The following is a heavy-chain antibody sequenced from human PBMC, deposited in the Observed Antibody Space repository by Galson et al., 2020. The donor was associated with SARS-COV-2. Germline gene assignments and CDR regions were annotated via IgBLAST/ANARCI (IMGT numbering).Heavy chain of an antibody. CDR1: GFTFSSYG. V-gene: IGHV3-33*01. CDR3: AGELAVYGMDV. J-gene: IGHJ6*02. CDR2: IWYDGSNK. Sequence: PGGSLRLSCAASGFTFSSYGMHWVRQAPGKGLEWVAVIWYDGSNKYYADSVKGRFTISRDNSKNTLYLQMNSLRAEDTAVYYCAGELAVYGMDVWGQGTTVTVSS. D-gene: IGHD6-25*01.